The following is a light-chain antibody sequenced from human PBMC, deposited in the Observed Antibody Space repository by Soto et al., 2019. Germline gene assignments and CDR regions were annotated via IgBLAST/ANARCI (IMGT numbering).Light chain of an antibody. Sequence: AIRMTQSPSSLSASTGDRVTITCRASQGISSYLAWYQQKPGKAPKLLIYAASTLQSGVPSRFSGSGSGTEFTLTISCLQSEDFATYYCQQYYNYPFTFGPGTKVDIK. V-gene: IGKV1-8*01. J-gene: IGKJ3*01. CDR3: QQYYNYPFT. CDR2: AAS. CDR1: QGISSY.